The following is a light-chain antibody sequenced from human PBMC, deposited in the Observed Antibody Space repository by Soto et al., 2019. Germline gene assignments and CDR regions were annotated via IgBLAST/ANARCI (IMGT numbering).Light chain of an antibody. CDR1: NSDVGGYNY. J-gene: IGLJ1*01. CDR3: SSYTSSSTYV. V-gene: IGLV2-14*01. Sequence: QSALTQPASVAGSPGQSITISCTGTNSDVGGYNYVSWYQQHPGKAPKLMICDVSNRPSGVSNRFSGSKSGNTASLTISGLQAEDEADYYCSSYTSSSTYVFGTGTKVPVL. CDR2: DVS.